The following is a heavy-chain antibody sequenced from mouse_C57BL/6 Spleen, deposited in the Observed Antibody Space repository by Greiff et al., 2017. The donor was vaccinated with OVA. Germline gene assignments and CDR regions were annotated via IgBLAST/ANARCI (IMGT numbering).Heavy chain of an antibody. CDR3: ARRYYGSSYGD. J-gene: IGHJ2*01. CDR2: IYPGSGST. CDR1: GYTFTSYW. D-gene: IGHD1-1*01. V-gene: IGHV1-55*01. Sequence: VQLQQPGAELVKPGASVKMSCTASGYTFTSYWITWVQQRPGQGLEWIGDIYPGSGSTNYTEKFTSTATLTVDTSSSTDYMQLSSLTSADSAVDNCARRYYGSSYGDWGQGTTLTVSS.